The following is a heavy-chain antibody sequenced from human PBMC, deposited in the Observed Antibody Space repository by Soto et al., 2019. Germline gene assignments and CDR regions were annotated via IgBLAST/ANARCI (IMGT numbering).Heavy chain of an antibody. CDR2: IYYSGST. Sequence: PSETLSLTCTVSGGSISSGGYYWSWIRQHPGKGLEWIGYIYYSGSTYYNPSLKSRVTISVDTSKNQFSLKLSSVTAADTAVYYCALQGLLNWFDPWGQGTLVTVSS. V-gene: IGHV4-31*03. CDR1: GGSISSGGYY. CDR3: ALQGLLNWFDP. J-gene: IGHJ5*02.